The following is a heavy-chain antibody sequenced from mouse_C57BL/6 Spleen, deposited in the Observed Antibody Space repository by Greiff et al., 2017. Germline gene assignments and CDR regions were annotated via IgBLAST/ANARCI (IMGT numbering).Heavy chain of an antibody. J-gene: IGHJ1*03. Sequence: QVQLKQPGTELVKPGASVKLSCKASCYTFTSYWMHWVKQRPGQGLEWIGNINPSNGGTNYNEKFKSKATLTVDKSSSTAYMQLSSLTSEDSAVYDCARHYYGSSSWYFDVWGTGTTVTVSS. D-gene: IGHD1-1*01. CDR3: ARHYYGSSSWYFDV. V-gene: IGHV1-53*01. CDR2: INPSNGGT. CDR1: CYTFTSYW.